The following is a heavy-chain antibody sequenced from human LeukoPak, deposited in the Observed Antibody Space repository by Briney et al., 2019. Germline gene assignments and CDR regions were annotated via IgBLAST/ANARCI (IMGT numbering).Heavy chain of an antibody. CDR1: GGSFSGYY. Sequence: SETLSLTCAVYGGSFSGYYWSWIRQPPGKGLEWIGEINHSGSTNYNPSLKSRVTISVDTSKNQFSLKLSSVTAADTAVYYYARGVWFGEAYFDYWGQGTLVTVSS. J-gene: IGHJ4*02. D-gene: IGHD3-10*01. CDR2: INHSGST. V-gene: IGHV4-34*01. CDR3: ARGVWFGEAYFDY.